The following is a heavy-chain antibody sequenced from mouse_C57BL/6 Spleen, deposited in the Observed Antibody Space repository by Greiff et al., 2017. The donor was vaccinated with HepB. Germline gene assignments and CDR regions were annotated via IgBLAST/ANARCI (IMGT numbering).Heavy chain of an antibody. V-gene: IGHV5-4*01. CDR2: ISDGGSYT. J-gene: IGHJ2*01. CDR3: ARDRDTTVVSYYFDY. CDR1: GFTFSSYA. Sequence: EVKVEESGGGLVKPGGSLKLSCAASGFTFSSYAMSWVRQTPEKRLEWVATISDGGSYTYYPDNVKGRLTISRDKAKNNLYLQMSHLKSEDTAMYYCARDRDTTVVSYYFDYWGQGTTLTVSS. D-gene: IGHD1-1*01.